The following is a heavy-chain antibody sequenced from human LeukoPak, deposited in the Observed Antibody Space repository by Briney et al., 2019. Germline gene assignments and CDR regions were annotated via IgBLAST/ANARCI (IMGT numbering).Heavy chain of an antibody. Sequence: GGSLRLSCATSGFTFSRAWMHWVRQAPGKGLEWVGRISRRIDGGTTNYAAPVKDRFTISRVDSKGTLSLQMNDLKTEDTGVYYCSTDDYIWGTYRYFYAYWGQGTLVTVSS. V-gene: IGHV3-15*06. D-gene: IGHD3-16*02. CDR1: GFTFSRAW. CDR2: ISRRIDGGTT. CDR3: STDDYIWGTYRYFYAY. J-gene: IGHJ4*02.